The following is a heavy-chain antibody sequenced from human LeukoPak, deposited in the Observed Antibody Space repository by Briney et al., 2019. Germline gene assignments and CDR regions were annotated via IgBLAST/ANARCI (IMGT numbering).Heavy chain of an antibody. CDR1: GFTFSSNA. V-gene: IGHV3-23*01. CDR3: ANGRLMEGLWFGELFYGMDV. CDR2: ISGSGGSK. J-gene: IGHJ6*02. D-gene: IGHD3-10*01. Sequence: SGGTLRLSCAASGFTFSSNAMSRVRQAPGKGLEWGSTISGSGGSKYYEDSVKGSFTITRANSKNTMYLHIHSLRAQDTAVYCCANGRLMEGLWFGELFYGMDVWGQGTTVTVS.